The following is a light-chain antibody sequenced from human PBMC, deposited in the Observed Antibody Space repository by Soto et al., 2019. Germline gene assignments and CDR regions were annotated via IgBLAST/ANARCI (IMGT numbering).Light chain of an antibody. CDR2: DVT. V-gene: IGLV2-14*03. J-gene: IGLJ2*01. CDR3: SSYANYNVV. CDR1: DSDIGVYNY. Sequence: QSALTQPASVSGSPGQSITISCTGTDSDIGVYNYVSWYQQYPGKAPKLMIYDVTNRPSGVSNRFSGSKSGNMASLTISGLLAEDEADYYCSSYANYNVVFRGGTKLTV.